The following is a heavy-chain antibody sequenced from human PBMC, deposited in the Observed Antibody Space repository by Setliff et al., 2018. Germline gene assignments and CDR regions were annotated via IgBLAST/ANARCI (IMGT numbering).Heavy chain of an antibody. V-gene: IGHV1-18*01. CDR2: ISPYNGDT. D-gene: IGHD1-26*01. J-gene: IGHJ6*03. Sequence: ASVKVSCKTSGYTFNTFGISWVRRAPGQGLDWMGWISPYNGDTKSAQKFQGRVTMTIDTSTSTAYVEVRSLTSDDTALYYCARSPPNRGVGQGHYMDVWGIGTTVTVSS. CDR3: ARSPPNRGVGQGHYMDV. CDR1: GYTFNTFG.